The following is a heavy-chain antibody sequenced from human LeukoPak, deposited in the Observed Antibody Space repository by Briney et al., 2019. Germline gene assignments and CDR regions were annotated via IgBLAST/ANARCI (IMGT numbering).Heavy chain of an antibody. CDR2: INHSGST. CDR1: GGSFSGYY. Sequence: PSETLSPTCAVSGGSFSGYYWSWVRQPPGKGLEWIGEINHSGSTNYNPSLKSRVTISVDTSKNQFSLKLSSVTAADTAVYYCATNPYYYDSSGSDYWGQGTLVTVSS. J-gene: IGHJ4*02. V-gene: IGHV4-34*01. D-gene: IGHD3-22*01. CDR3: ATNPYYYDSSGSDY.